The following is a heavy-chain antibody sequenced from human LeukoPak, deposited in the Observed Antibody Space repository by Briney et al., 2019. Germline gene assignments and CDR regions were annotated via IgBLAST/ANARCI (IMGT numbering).Heavy chain of an antibody. CDR3: ARGGAALRNITMIVVVPNFDY. CDR1: GGSISSGGYY. Sequence: SETLSLTCTVSGGSISSGGYYWSWIRQHPGKGLEWIGYIYYSGSTYYNPSLKSRVTISVDTSKNQFSLKLSSVTAADTAVYYCARGGAALRNITMIVVVPNFDYWGQGTLVTVSS. J-gene: IGHJ4*02. CDR2: IYYSGST. V-gene: IGHV4-31*03. D-gene: IGHD3-22*01.